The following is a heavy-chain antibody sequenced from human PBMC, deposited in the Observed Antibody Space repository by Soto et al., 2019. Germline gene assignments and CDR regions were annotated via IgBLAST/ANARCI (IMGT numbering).Heavy chain of an antibody. CDR3: ARGYGEYHT. CDR2: IYYSGST. J-gene: IGHJ5*02. D-gene: IGHD4-17*01. CDR1: GGSISSASYY. V-gene: IGHV4-39*01. Sequence: SETLSLTCTVSGGSISSASYYWGWIRQPPGKGLEWIGSIYYSGSTYYNPSLKSRVTISVDTSKNQFSLKLSSVTAADTAIYYCARGYGEYHTWGQGTRVTVSS.